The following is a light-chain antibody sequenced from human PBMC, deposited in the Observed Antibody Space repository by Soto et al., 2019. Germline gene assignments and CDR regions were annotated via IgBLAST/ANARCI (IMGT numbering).Light chain of an antibody. Sequence: EIVMTQSPATLSVSPGERATLSCWASQSVSSNLAWYQQKPGQAPRLLISGASSRATGIPDRFSGSGSATDFTLTISRLEPEDFALYYCQHYGRSPITFGQGTRLEIK. CDR3: QHYGRSPIT. CDR1: QSVSSN. J-gene: IGKJ5*01. CDR2: GAS. V-gene: IGKV3-20*01.